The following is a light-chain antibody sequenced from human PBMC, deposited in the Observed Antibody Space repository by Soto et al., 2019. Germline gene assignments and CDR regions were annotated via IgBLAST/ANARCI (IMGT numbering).Light chain of an antibody. CDR3: QQYNNWPRT. Sequence: EIVMTQPPATLSVSPGERATLSCRASQTVGSKLAWYQQKPGQVPRLLIYGASTRATGIPARFSGSGSGTEFTLTISSLQSEDFAVYYCQQYNNWPRTFGQGTKVEIK. CDR2: GAS. J-gene: IGKJ1*01. CDR1: QTVGSK. V-gene: IGKV3-15*01.